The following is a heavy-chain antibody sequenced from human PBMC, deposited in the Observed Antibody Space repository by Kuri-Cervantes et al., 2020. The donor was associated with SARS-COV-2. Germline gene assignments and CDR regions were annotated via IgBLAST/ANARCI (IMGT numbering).Heavy chain of an antibody. J-gene: IGHJ6*03. Sequence: SVKVSCKASGYAFTGYYMHWVRQAPGQGLEWMGWINPIFGTANYAQKFQGRVTITPDESTSTAYMELSSLRSEDTAVYYCARDHSSRAPGTPPYYMDVWGKGTTVTVSS. D-gene: IGHD6-13*01. CDR2: INPIFGTA. V-gene: IGHV1-69*13. CDR1: GYAFTGYY. CDR3: ARDHSSRAPGTPPYYMDV.